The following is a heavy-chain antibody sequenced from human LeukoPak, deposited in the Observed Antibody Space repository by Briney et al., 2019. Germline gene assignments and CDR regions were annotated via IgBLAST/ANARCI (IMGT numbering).Heavy chain of an antibody. CDR2: INYSEIT. Sequence: SETLSLTCAVYGVSFSSYYWSWVRQPPGKGREWIGEINYSEITSYNPSLEGRVTLSVDTSKSQFSLKLTSVTAADTAVYYCARGGNKMKYWGQGTLVTVSS. CDR1: GVSFSSYY. J-gene: IGHJ4*02. D-gene: IGHD2/OR15-2a*01. CDR3: ARGGNKMKY. V-gene: IGHV4-34*01.